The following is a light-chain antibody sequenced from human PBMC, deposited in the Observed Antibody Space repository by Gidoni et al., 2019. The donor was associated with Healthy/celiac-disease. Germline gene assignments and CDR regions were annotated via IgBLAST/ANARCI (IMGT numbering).Light chain of an antibody. V-gene: IGKV1-33*01. CDR1: QDSSNY. Sequence: DIQLTQSPSSLSASVGDRVTITCQASQDSSNYLNWYQQKPGKAPKLLIYYASNLEPGVPSRFSGSGSVTDFTFTISSLQPEDIATYYCQQYANLSYTFXPXTKLEIK. J-gene: IGKJ2*01. CDR3: QQYANLSYT. CDR2: YAS.